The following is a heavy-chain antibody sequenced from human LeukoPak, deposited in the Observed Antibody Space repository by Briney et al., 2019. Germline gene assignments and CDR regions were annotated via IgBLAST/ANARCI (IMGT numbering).Heavy chain of an antibody. CDR2: ISWNGGSI. CDR3: AKATGKDGSGSYYPDAFDI. V-gene: IGHV3-9*03. CDR1: GITFDDYA. D-gene: IGHD3-10*01. J-gene: IGHJ3*02. Sequence: GGSLRLSCAAFGITFDDYAMHWVRQAPGKGLEWVSGISWNGGSIGYADSVKGRFTISRDNVKNSLYLQMNSLRAEDMALYYCAKATGKDGSGSYYPDAFDIWGQGTMVTVSS.